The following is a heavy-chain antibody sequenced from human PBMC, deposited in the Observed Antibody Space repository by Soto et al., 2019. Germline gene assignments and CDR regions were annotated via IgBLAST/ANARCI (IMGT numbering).Heavy chain of an antibody. CDR3: ARDIVVVPAADFDAFDI. J-gene: IGHJ3*02. V-gene: IGHV1-18*01. CDR2: ISAYNGNT. Sequence: ASVKVSCKASGYTFTSYGISWVRQAPGQGLEWMGWISAYNGNTNYAQKLQGRVTMTTDTSTSTDYMELRILRPDDTAVYYCARDIVVVPAADFDAFDIWGQGTMVTVSS. CDR1: GYTFTSYG. D-gene: IGHD2-2*01.